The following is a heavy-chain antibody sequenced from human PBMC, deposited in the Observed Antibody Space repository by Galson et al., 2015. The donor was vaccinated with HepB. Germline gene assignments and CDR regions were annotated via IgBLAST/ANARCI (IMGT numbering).Heavy chain of an antibody. J-gene: IGHJ4*02. CDR2: INPNSGGT. Sequence: SVKVSCKASGYTFTGYYIHWVRQAPGQGFEWMGRINPNSGGTNYAQKFQGRVTMTRDTSISTAYKELRRLRSDDTAVYYCAIVTTTSYYFDYWGQGTLVTVSS. CDR1: GYTFTGYY. V-gene: IGHV1-2*06. CDR3: AIVTTTSYYFDY. D-gene: IGHD4-17*01.